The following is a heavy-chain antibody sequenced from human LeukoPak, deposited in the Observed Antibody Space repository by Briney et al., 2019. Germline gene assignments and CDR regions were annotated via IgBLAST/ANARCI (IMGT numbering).Heavy chain of an antibody. V-gene: IGHV4-59*01. D-gene: IGHD2-8*02. J-gene: IGHJ4*02. CDR3: ARGQVLRFHPYFDY. CDR2: IYYSGST. CDR1: GGSISSYY. Sequence: PSETLSLTCTVSGGSISSYYWSWIRQPPGEGLEWIGYIYYSGSTNYNPSLKSRVTISVDTSKNQFSLKLSSVTAADTAVYYCARGQVLRFHPYFDYWGQGTLVTVSS.